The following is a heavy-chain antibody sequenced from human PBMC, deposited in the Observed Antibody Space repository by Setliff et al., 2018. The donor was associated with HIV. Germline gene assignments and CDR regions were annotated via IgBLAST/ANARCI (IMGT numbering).Heavy chain of an antibody. V-gene: IGHV4-4*09. CDR3: ARSKISGSNHETYGFDV. J-gene: IGHJ6*02. Sequence: PSETLSLTCTVSGGSISSYYWSWIRQPPGKGLEWIGYIYTSGSTNYNPSLKSRVTISADTSKNQFSVKLNSVTAADTAVYYCARSKISGSNHETYGFDVWGQGTTVTVSS. CDR2: IYTSGST. D-gene: IGHD1-26*01. CDR1: GGSISSYY.